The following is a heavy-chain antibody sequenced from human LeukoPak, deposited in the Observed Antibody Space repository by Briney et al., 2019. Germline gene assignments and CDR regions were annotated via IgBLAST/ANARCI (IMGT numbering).Heavy chain of an antibody. V-gene: IGHV4-4*07. CDR1: GGSISSYY. D-gene: IGHD3-22*01. CDR3: ARLVVITTFDWFDP. Sequence: PSETLSLTCTVSGGSISSYYWSWIRQPAGKGLEWIGRIYTSGSTNYNPSLKSRVTMSVDTSKNRFSLKLTSVTAADTAVYYCARLVVITTFDWFDPWGQGTLVTVSS. J-gene: IGHJ5*02. CDR2: IYTSGST.